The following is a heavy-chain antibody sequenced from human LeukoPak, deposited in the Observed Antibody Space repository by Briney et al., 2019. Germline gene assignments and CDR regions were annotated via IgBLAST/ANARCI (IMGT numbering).Heavy chain of an antibody. D-gene: IGHD3-22*01. Sequence: SETLSLTCTVSGGSICSGDYYWSWIRQPPGKGLEWIGYIYYSGSSYYIPSLKSRVTMSVDTSKNQFSLRLSSVTAADTAVYYCAKDPAYDSTGYNYYGYFGSWGQGALVTVSS. CDR3: AKDPAYDSTGYNYYGYFGS. J-gene: IGHJ4*02. V-gene: IGHV4-30-4*01. CDR2: IYYSGSS. CDR1: GGSICSGDYY.